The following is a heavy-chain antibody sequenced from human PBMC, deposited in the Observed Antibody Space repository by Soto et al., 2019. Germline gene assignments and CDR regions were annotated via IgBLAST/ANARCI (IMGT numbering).Heavy chain of an antibody. Sequence: GGSLRLSCAASGYSFSSYAMHWVRQAPGKGLEWVAVISSDGYTQYYADSVEGRFTISRDNSRNTMYLQMHSLRIEDTAVYYCARGSSSSWYYGLDVWGQGTTVTVPS. CDR2: ISSDGYTQ. CDR1: GYSFSSYA. D-gene: IGHD6-13*01. CDR3: ARGSSSSWYYGLDV. J-gene: IGHJ6*02. V-gene: IGHV3-30-3*01.